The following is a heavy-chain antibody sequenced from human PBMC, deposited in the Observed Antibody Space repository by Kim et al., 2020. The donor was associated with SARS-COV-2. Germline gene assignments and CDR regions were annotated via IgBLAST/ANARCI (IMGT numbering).Heavy chain of an antibody. CDR3: ARGRQDWELLRCLDP. D-gene: IGHD1-26*01. J-gene: IGHJ5*02. Sequence: GGSLRLSCAASGFTFSHHRMHWVRQGPGKGLVWVSSIDTDGTITTYADSVKGRFTMSRDNAKNMVYLEMNSLRAEDTAVYYCARGRQDWELLRCLDPWGQGTLVTVSS. CDR1: GFTFSHHR. CDR2: IDTDGTIT. V-gene: IGHV3-74*01.